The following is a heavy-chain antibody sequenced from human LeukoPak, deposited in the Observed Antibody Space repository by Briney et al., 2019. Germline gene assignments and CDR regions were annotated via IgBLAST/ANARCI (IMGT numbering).Heavy chain of an antibody. V-gene: IGHV1-46*03. D-gene: IGHD3-3*02. CDR3: ARRDHFWSGYGDHNWFVP. Sequence: ASVKVSSKPSGYTFTSYYMHSVRPTPGQGLEWMGIINPSGGSTSYAQKFQGRVTMTRDTSTSTVYMELCSLRSEDTALCNCARRDHFWSGYGDHNWFVPLGQGTMVSVRS. CDR1: GYTFTSYY. CDR2: INPSGGST. J-gene: IGHJ5*02.